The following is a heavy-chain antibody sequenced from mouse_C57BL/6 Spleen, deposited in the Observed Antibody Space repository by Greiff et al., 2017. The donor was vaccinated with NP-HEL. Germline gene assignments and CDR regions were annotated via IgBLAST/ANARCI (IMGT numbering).Heavy chain of an antibody. Sequence: DVQLVESGGGLVKPGGSLKLSCAASGFTFCDYGMHWVRQAPDKGLEWVAYISSGSSTIYYADTMKGRFTLSIDNAKNTLFLQITRLRSEDTAMYYCERRYDDHNAMDYWGQGTSVTVSS. CDR2: ISSGSSTI. D-gene: IGHD2-3*01. J-gene: IGHJ4*01. CDR3: ERRYDDHNAMDY. CDR1: GFTFCDYG. V-gene: IGHV5-17*01.